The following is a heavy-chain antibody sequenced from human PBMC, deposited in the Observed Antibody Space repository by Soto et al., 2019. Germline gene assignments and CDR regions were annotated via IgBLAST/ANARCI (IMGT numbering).Heavy chain of an antibody. CDR2: IYYSGST. V-gene: IGHV4-59*01. D-gene: IGHD6-13*01. Sequence: KSSETLSLTCTVSGGSISSYDWSWIRQPPGKGLEWIGYIYYSGSTNYNPSLKSRVTISVDTSKNQFSLKLSSVTAADTAVYYCARSQSGYSSSRTLFDPWGQGTLVTVSS. CDR1: GGSISSYD. J-gene: IGHJ5*02. CDR3: ARSQSGYSSSRTLFDP.